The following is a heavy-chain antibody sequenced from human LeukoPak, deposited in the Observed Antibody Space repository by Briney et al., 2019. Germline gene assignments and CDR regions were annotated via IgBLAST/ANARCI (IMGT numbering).Heavy chain of an antibody. CDR2: IYYSGST. CDR1: GGSISSSSYY. V-gene: IGHV4-39*01. D-gene: IGHD5-18*01. J-gene: IGHJ4*02. CDR3: ARLRGYSYGMDY. Sequence: SETLSLTCTVSGGSISSSSYYWGWIRQPPGKGLEWIGSIYYSGSTYYNPSLKSRVTISVDTSKNQFSLKLSSVTAADTAVYYCARLRGYSYGMDYWGQGTLVTVSS.